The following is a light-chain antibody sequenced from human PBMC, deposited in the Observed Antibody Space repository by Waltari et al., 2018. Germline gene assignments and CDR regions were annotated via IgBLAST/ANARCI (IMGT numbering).Light chain of an antibody. CDR3: QKYGTLPAT. Sequence: EIVLTQSPDTLSLSPGDRATLSCRASQSVSRTLAWYQQKPGQAPRLLIYDSSSRATGIPDRFGGSGSGTDFSLTISRLEPEDFAVYYCQKYGTLPATFGQGTKVEIK. CDR2: DSS. V-gene: IGKV3-20*01. J-gene: IGKJ1*01. CDR1: QSVSRT.